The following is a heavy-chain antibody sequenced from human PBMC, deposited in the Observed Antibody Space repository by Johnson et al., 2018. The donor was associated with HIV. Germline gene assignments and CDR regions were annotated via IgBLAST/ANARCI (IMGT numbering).Heavy chain of an antibody. CDR2: IKSKVDGGTP. D-gene: IGHD1-20*01. Sequence: MQLVESGGGLVKPGGSLRLSCVAYGFTFRNAWMSWVRQAPGKGLEWVGRIKSKVDGGTPDFAAPVKGRFTISRDNSKNTLYLQMNSLRAEDTAVYYCAKDLNPDNWNPDDFDIWGQGTMVTVSS. V-gene: IGHV3-15*01. CDR1: GFTFRNAW. J-gene: IGHJ3*02. CDR3: AKDLNPDNWNPDDFDI.